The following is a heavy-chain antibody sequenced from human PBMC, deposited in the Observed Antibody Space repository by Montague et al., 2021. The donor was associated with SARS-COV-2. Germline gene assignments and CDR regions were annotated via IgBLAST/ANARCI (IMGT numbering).Heavy chain of an antibody. J-gene: IGHJ4*02. CDR3: AAGIGNNALAY. V-gene: IGHV3-53*04. D-gene: IGHD1-14*01. CDR2: IYTGGTT. CDR1: GFIVSGNY. Sequence: SLSLSCSASGFIVSGNYMSWVRQAPGKGLDWVSVIYTGGTTFYAGSVKGRFTISRHNADNTLYLQMNSLRDDDTAVYYCAAGIGNNALAYWGQGTLVTVSS.